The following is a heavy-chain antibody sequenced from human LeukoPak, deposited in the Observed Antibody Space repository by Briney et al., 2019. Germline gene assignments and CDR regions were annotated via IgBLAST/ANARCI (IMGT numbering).Heavy chain of an antibody. J-gene: IGHJ4*02. CDR2: IGTGGDT. CDR1: GFTFSNYD. D-gene: IGHD7-27*01. CDR3: ARGFLTNRGHGPTFDY. Sequence: GGSLRLSCAASGFTFSNYDMEWVRQPTGKPLEWVSHIGTGGDTYYPTPVKGRFTVSRENAKNSLYLLMSSLRIEGTAVYYCARGFLTNRGHGPTFDYWGQGVLVTVSS. V-gene: IGHV3-13*01.